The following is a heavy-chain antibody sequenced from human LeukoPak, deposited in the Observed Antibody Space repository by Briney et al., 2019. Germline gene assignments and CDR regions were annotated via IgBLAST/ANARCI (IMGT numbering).Heavy chain of an antibody. Sequence: GGSLRLSCAASGFTFSSYGMHWVRQAPGKGLEWVAVIWYDGSNKYYADSVKGRFTISRDNSKNTPYLQMNSLRAEDTAVYYCARDSGAQLELPTYWGQGTLVTVSS. CDR1: GFTFSSYG. CDR2: IWYDGSNK. V-gene: IGHV3-33*01. J-gene: IGHJ4*02. CDR3: ARDSGAQLELPTY. D-gene: IGHD1-7*01.